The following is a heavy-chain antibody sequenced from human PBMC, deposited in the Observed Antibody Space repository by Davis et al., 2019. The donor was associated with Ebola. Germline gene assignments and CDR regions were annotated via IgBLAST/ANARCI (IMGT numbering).Heavy chain of an antibody. J-gene: IGHJ4*02. Sequence: LSLTCAASGFTFSSYEMNWVRQAPGKGLEWVSYISSSGRTIYYADSVKGRFTISRDNAKNSLYLQMNSLRAEDTAVYYCATRGVTPLWGQGTLVTVSS. CDR3: ATRGVTPL. CDR1: GFTFSSYE. V-gene: IGHV3-48*03. D-gene: IGHD2-21*02. CDR2: ISSSGRTI.